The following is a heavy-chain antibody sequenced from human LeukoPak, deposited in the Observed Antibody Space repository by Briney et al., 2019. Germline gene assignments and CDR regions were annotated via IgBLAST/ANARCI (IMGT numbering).Heavy chain of an antibody. CDR1: GGSFSGYY. Sequence: SETLSLTCAVYGGSFSGYYWSWIRQPPGKGLEWIGEINHSGSTNYNPSLKSRVTMSIDTSKNQFSLKLTSLTAADTAVYYCAKLPTGFPNWFDPWGQGTLVTVSS. CDR2: INHSGST. D-gene: IGHD4-23*01. CDR3: AKLPTGFPNWFDP. J-gene: IGHJ5*02. V-gene: IGHV4-34*01.